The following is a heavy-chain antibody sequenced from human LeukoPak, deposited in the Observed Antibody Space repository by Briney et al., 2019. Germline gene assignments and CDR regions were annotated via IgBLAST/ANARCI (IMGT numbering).Heavy chain of an antibody. V-gene: IGHV1-69*06. CDR1: GGTFTSYA. CDR3: ARGLEWLTRRHTWFDP. Sequence: GASVKVSCKASGGTFTSYAISRVRQAPGQGLEWMGGSIPIFGTANYAQKFPGRVTITADKSTSTAYMELSSLRSEDTAVYYCARGLEWLTRRHTWFDPWGQGTLVTVSS. J-gene: IGHJ5*02. CDR2: SIPIFGTA. D-gene: IGHD3-3*01.